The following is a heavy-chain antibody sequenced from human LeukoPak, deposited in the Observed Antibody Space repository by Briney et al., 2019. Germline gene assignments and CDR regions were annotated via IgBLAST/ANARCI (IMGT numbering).Heavy chain of an antibody. D-gene: IGHD5-24*01. CDR1: GFTFSDHY. J-gene: IGHJ5*02. CDR3: ARRLQGNWFDP. V-gene: IGHV3-30*03. CDR2: VKYDGINK. Sequence: GGSLRLSCAVSGFTFSDHYMDWVRQAPGKGLEWVALVKYDGINKYYADSVKGRFTISRDNSKNTLYLQMNSLRAEDTAVYYCARRLQGNWFDPWGQGTLVTVSS.